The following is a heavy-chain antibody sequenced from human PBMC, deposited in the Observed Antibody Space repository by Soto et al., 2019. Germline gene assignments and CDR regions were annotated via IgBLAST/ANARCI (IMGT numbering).Heavy chain of an antibody. CDR1: RFMFSSYG. V-gene: IGHV3-30*03. CDR2: ISNDGSSK. D-gene: IGHD2-2*01. J-gene: IGHJ4*02. CDR3: APTWGCSSTSCPPGF. Sequence: GGSLRLSCAASRFMFSSYGMHWVRQAPGKGLEWVAVISNDGSSKNYADSVKGRFTISRDNSKNMLYLQMNSLILEDTAVYYCAPTWGCSSTSCPPGFWGQGTLVTV.